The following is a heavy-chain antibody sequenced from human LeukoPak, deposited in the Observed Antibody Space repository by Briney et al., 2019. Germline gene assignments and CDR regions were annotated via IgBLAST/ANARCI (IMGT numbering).Heavy chain of an antibody. Sequence: SVKVSCKASGGTFSSYAISLVRQAPGQGLEWMGRIIPIIGTANYAQKFQGRVTITTDESTSTAYMELSSLRSEDTAVYYCAREEGYYSGSYHLDYWGQGTLVTVSS. CDR1: GGTFSSYA. D-gene: IGHD1-26*01. CDR3: AREEGYYSGSYHLDY. J-gene: IGHJ4*02. CDR2: IIPIIGTA. V-gene: IGHV1-69*05.